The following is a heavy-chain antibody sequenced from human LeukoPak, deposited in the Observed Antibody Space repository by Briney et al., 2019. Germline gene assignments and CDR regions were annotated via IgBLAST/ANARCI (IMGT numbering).Heavy chain of an antibody. J-gene: IGHJ3*02. V-gene: IGHV4-38-2*02. D-gene: IGHD3-22*01. CDR3: AREMDYYDSSGYDAFDS. CDR2: IHHSGST. Sequence: SDTLSLTCSVSGYSISSGYFWGWIRQPPGKGLVWIGSIHHSGSTYYTPSLKSRITISVDTSKNQFSLKLSSVTAADTAVYYCAREMDYYDSSGYDAFDSGGQGTMVTVST. CDR1: GYSISSGYF.